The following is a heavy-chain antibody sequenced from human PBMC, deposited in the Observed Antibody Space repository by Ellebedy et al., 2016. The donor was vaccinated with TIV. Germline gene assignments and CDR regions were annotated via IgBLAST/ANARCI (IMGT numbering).Heavy chain of an antibody. CDR3: ARGVSNRGTRWFDP. CDR2: ISAYNGNT. V-gene: IGHV1-18*01. D-gene: IGHD1-14*01. Sequence: ASVKVSXXASGYTFTSYGISWVRQAPGQGLEWMGWISAYNGNTNYAQKLQGRVTMTTDTSTSTAYMELRSLRSDDTAVYYCARGVSNRGTRWFDPWGQGTLVTVSS. CDR1: GYTFTSYG. J-gene: IGHJ5*02.